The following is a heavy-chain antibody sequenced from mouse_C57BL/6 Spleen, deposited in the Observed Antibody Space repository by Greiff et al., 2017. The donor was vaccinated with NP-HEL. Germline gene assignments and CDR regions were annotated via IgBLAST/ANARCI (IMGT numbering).Heavy chain of an antibody. CDR1: GYTFTSYW. V-gene: IGHV1-72*01. Sequence: VQLQQSGAELVKPGASVKLSCKASGYTFTSYWMHWVKQRPGRGLEWIGRIDPNSGGTKSNEKFKSKATLTVDKPSSTAYMQLSSLTSEDSAVYYCAREGITTVVATDYWGQGTTLTVSS. CDR2: IDPNSGGT. J-gene: IGHJ2*01. CDR3: AREGITTVVATDY. D-gene: IGHD1-1*01.